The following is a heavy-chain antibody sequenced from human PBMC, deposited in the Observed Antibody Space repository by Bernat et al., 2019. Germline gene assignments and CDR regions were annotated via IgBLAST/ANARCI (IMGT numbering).Heavy chain of an antibody. D-gene: IGHD6-13*01. CDR3: AKDPKQPSSWYNPRHYYYYGMDV. V-gene: IGHV3-33*06. CDR2: IWYDGSNK. CDR1: GFTFSSYG. J-gene: IGHJ6*02. Sequence: QVQLVESGGGVVQPGRSLRLSCAASGFTFSSYGMHWVRQAPGKGLEWVAVIWYDGSNKYYADSVKGRFTISRDNSKNTLYLQMNSLRAEDTAVYYCAKDPKQPSSWYNPRHYYYYGMDVWGQGTTVTVSS.